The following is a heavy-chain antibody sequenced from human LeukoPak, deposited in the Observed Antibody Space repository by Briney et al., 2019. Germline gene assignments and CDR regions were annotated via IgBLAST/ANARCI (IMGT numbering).Heavy chain of an antibody. CDR1: KFTFSSYR. V-gene: IGHV3-21*01. CDR3: AREFIRSTDAFDI. Sequence: RAGGSLRLSCAASKFTFSSYRMNWVRQAPGKGLEWVSSISSSDRYIFYADSVKGRFTISRDNVKNSLYLQMNSLRAEDTAVYYCAREFIRSTDAFDIWGQGTMVTVSS. D-gene: IGHD3-10*01. J-gene: IGHJ3*02. CDR2: ISSSDRYI.